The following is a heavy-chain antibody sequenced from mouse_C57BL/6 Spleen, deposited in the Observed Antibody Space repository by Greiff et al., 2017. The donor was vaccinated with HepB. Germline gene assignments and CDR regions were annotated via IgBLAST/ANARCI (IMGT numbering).Heavy chain of an antibody. CDR1: GFTFSDYY. CDR2: ISNGGGST. CDR3: ARQGDWAYAMDY. V-gene: IGHV5-12*01. Sequence: EVKLVESGGGLVQPGGSLKLSCAASGFTFSDYYMYWVRQTPEKRLEWVAYISNGGGSTYYPDTVKGRFTISRDNAKNTLYLQMSRLKSEDTAMYDCARQGDWAYAMDYWGQGTSVTVSS. D-gene: IGHD4-1*01. J-gene: IGHJ4*01.